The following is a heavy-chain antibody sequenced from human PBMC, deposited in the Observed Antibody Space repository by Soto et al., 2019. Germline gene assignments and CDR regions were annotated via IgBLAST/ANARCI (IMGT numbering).Heavy chain of an antibody. CDR1: GGAVDSNSYY. J-gene: IGHJ4*02. CDR3: ARGPPFH. D-gene: IGHD3-16*01. Sequence: ETLSLTCTVSGGAVDSNSYYWTWIRQPPGKGLEWIAYMYNSGTTKYNPSLQSRVTISLDTSKNQFSLQLSSVTAADTAVYYCARGPPFHWGQGTLVTVSS. CDR2: MYNSGTT. V-gene: IGHV4-61*01.